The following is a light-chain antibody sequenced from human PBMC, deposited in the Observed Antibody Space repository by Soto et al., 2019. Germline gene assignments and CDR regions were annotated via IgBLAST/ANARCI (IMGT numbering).Light chain of an antibody. CDR2: GAS. V-gene: IGKV3-20*01. Sequence: EIVLTQSPGTLSLSPGDRATLSCRASQSVSSNYLAWYQQKPGQAPRLLIYGASTRATGIPARFSGGGSGTDFTLTISRLEPEDFAVYYCQQYGSSTWTFGQGTKVDIK. CDR3: QQYGSSTWT. CDR1: QSVSSNY. J-gene: IGKJ1*01.